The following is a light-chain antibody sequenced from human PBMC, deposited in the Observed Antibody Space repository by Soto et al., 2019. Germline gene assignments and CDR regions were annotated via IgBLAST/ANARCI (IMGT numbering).Light chain of an antibody. CDR2: GAS. CDR1: QSVSSSY. CDR3: QQYGSSPPRYT. J-gene: IGKJ2*01. Sequence: EIVLTQSPGTLSLSPGERATLSCRASQSVSSSYLAWYRQKPGQAPRLLIYGASSRATGIPDRFSGSGSGTEFTLTISRLEHEYFAVYYCQQYGSSPPRYTFGQGTKLEIK. V-gene: IGKV3-20*01.